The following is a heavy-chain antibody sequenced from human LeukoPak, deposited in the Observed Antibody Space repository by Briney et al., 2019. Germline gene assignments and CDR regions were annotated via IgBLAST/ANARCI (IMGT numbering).Heavy chain of an antibody. D-gene: IGHD2-2*01. Sequence: GASVKVSCKASGYTFTSYYMHWVRQAPGQGLEWMGIINPSGGSTSYAQEFQGRVTMTRDTSTSTVYMELSSLRSEDTAVYYCARDRVVVVPAAIIRDNWFDPWGQGTLVTVSS. CDR3: ARDRVVVVPAAIIRDNWFDP. CDR2: INPSGGST. V-gene: IGHV1-46*03. J-gene: IGHJ5*02. CDR1: GYTFTSYY.